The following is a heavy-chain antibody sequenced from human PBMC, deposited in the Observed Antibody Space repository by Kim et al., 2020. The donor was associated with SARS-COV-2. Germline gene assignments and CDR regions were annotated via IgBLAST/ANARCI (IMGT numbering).Heavy chain of an antibody. CDR1: GFSFPTYY. V-gene: IGHV1-46*01. CDR2: INPSFGRT. D-gene: IGHD3-10*01. Sequence: ASVKVSCKASGFSFPTYYIHWVRQAPGQGLEWVGVINPSFGRTTYAQQFQDRVTMTRHTSTTTVYMDLTTLTSDDTAVYYCARADGFGSGISLWGQGTLVTVSS. J-gene: IGHJ4*02. CDR3: ARADGFGSGISL.